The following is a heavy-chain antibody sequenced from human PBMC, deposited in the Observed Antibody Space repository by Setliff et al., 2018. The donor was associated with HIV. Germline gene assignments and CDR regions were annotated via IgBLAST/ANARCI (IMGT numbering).Heavy chain of an antibody. CDR2: LNNDGGST. J-gene: IGHJ4*02. CDR3: VKNIGGYSSSSVFDY. V-gene: IGHV3-74*01. Sequence: LRLSCAASGFTFSSYWMHWVRQAPGKGLVWVSRLNNDGGSTDYADSVKGRFTISRDNAKNTLYLQMNSLRAEDTALYYCVKNIGGYSSSSVFDYWGQGTLVTVSS. D-gene: IGHD6-6*01. CDR1: GFTFSSYW.